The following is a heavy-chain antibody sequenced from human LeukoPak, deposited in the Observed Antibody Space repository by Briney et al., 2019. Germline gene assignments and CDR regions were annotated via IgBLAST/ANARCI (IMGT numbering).Heavy chain of an antibody. V-gene: IGHV3-30-3*01. CDR3: ARDEDGRSSNYVFDY. D-gene: IGHD3-16*01. CDR1: GFTFSSYG. Sequence: GGSLRLSCAASGFTFSSYGRHWVRQAPGKGLEWVAVLSKDGSQRYYADSVKGRFTISRDNSKNTVYLQMTTLRVEDTAVYYCARDEDGRSSNYVFDYWGQETLVTVSS. CDR2: LSKDGSQR. J-gene: IGHJ4*02.